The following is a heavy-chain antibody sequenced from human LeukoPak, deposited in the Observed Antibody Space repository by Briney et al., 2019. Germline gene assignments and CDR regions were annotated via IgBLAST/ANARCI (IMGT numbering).Heavy chain of an antibody. Sequence: ASVKVSCKASGYTFSNYGISWVRQAPGQGLEWMGGFDPEDGETIYAQKFQGRVTMTEDTSTDTAYMELSSLRSEDTAVYYCARGPRITMVRGALPGSWFDPWGQGTLVTVSS. V-gene: IGHV1-24*01. D-gene: IGHD3-10*01. CDR2: FDPEDGET. CDR1: GYTFSNYG. J-gene: IGHJ5*02. CDR3: ARGPRITMVRGALPGSWFDP.